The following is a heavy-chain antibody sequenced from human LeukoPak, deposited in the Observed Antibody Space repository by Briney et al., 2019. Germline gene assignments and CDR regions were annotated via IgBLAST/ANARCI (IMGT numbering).Heavy chain of an antibody. CDR1: GYSFTSYW. J-gene: IGHJ5*02. CDR3: ARSIRWSVVAAENWFDP. CDR2: IDPSDSYT. Sequence: GESLKISCKGSGYSFTSYWINWVRQMPGKGLEWMGRIDPSDSYTNYSPSFQGHVTISADKSISTAYLQWSSLKASDTAMYYCARSIRWSVVAAENWFDPWGQGTLVTVSS. V-gene: IGHV5-10-1*01. D-gene: IGHD2-15*01.